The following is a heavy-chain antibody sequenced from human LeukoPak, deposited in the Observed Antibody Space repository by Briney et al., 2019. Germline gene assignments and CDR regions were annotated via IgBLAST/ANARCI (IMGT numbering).Heavy chain of an antibody. CDR1: GFTFSDYY. CDR2: ISCSGSTI. V-gene: IGHV3-11*04. J-gene: IGHJ4*02. Sequence: SLRLSCAASGFTFSDYYMSWIRQAPGKGLEWVSYISCSGSTIYYADSVKGRFTISRDNAKNSLYLQMNSLRAEGTAVYYCARRGYSYGPSKYYFDYWGQGTLVTVSS. CDR3: ARRGYSYGPSKYYFDY. D-gene: IGHD5-18*01.